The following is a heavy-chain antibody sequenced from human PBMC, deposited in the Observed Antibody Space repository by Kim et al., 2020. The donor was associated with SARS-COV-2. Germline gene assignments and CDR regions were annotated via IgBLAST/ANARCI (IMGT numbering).Heavy chain of an antibody. V-gene: IGHV5-51*01. J-gene: IGHJ4*02. D-gene: IGHD6-13*01. Sequence: RYSPSFQGQVTISADKSISTAYLQWSSLKASDTAMYYCARHVGSYSFDYWGQGTLVTVSS. CDR3: ARHVGSYSFDY.